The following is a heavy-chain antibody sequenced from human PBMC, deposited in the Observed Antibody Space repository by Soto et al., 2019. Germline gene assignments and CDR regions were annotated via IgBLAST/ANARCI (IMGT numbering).Heavy chain of an antibody. V-gene: IGHV1-46*03. CDR2: INPSGGST. J-gene: IGHJ5*02. D-gene: IGHD2-15*01. CDR1: GNTYTSYA. Sequence: ASVKASCKASGNTYTSYAVHWVRQAPGQGLEWMGIINPSGGSTSYAQKFQGRVTMTRDTSTSTVYMELSSLRSEDTAVYYSAREVVAATYNWFDPWGQGTLVTVSS. CDR3: AREVVAATYNWFDP.